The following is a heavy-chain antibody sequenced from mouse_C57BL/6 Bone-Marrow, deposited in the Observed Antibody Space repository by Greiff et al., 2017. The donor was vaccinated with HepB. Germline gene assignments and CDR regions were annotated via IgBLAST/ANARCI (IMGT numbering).Heavy chain of an antibody. D-gene: IGHD2-3*01. Sequence: VQLQQPGAELVMPGASVKLSCKASGYTFTSYWMHWVKQRPGQGLEWIGEIDPSDSYTNYNQKFKGKSTLTVDKSSSTAYMQLSSLTSEDSAVYCCARSQDGSWYFDVWGTGTTVTVSS. V-gene: IGHV1-69*01. CDR1: GYTFTSYW. CDR3: ARSQDGSWYFDV. J-gene: IGHJ1*03. CDR2: IDPSDSYT.